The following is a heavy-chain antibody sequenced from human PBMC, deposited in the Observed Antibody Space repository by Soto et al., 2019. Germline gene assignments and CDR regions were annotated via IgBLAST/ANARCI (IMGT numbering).Heavy chain of an antibody. CDR2: IYPGDSDT. CDR3: ARGSSGFSDFN. CDR1: GYSFTTYW. V-gene: IGHV5-51*01. D-gene: IGHD3-22*01. Sequence: GQSLKISCKGSGYSFTTYWICWVRQVPGKGLEWMGIIYPGDSDTRYSPSFQGQVTISADKSISTAYLQWSSLKASDTAMYYCARGSSGFSDFNWGQGTLVPVSS. J-gene: IGHJ4*02.